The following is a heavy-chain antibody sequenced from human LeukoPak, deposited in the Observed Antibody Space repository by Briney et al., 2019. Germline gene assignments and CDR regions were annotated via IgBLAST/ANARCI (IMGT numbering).Heavy chain of an antibody. J-gene: IGHJ5*02. Sequence: SETLSLTCAVSGGSISSGGYSWSWIRQPPGKGLEWIGYIYHSGSTYYNPSLKSRVTISVDRSKNQFSLKLSSVTAADTAVYYCARVVGYCSSTSCLNWFDPWGRGTLVTVSS. D-gene: IGHD2-2*01. CDR1: GGSISSGGYS. CDR2: IYHSGST. V-gene: IGHV4-30-2*01. CDR3: ARVVGYCSSTSCLNWFDP.